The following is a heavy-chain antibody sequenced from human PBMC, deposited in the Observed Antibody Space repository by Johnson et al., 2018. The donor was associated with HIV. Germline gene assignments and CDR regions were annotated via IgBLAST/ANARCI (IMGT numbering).Heavy chain of an antibody. CDR1: GFTVSSNY. D-gene: IGHD2-15*01. CDR3: ARVWVVEVARGAFDI. J-gene: IGHJ3*02. V-gene: IGHV3-53*01. CDR2: IYSGGST. Sequence: VQLVESGGGLIQPGGSLRLSCAASGFTVSSNYMSWVRQAPGKGLEWVSVIYSGGSTYYADSVKGRFTISRDNSKNTLYLQMNSLRGQDTAVYYCARVWVVEVARGAFDIWGQGTMVTVSS.